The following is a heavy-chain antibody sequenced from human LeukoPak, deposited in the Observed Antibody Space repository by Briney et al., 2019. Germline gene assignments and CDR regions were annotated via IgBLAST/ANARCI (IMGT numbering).Heavy chain of an antibody. V-gene: IGHV3-11*01. D-gene: IGHD1-26*01. Sequence: PGRSLRLSCAASGFTFSDYYMRWVREAPGKGLEWVSDISSSGSTIYYADSVKGRFTISRDNAKNPLYLQMNSLRAEDTAVYYCAREISGERTYYFGYWGQGTLVTVSS. CDR3: AREISGERTYYFGY. CDR1: GFTFSDYY. J-gene: IGHJ4*02. CDR2: ISSSGSTI.